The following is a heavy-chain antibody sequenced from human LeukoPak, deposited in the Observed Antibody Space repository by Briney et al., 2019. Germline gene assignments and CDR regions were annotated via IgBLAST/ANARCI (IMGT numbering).Heavy chain of an antibody. CDR3: AKENSPATEYYGSGSQTMGMYY. V-gene: IGHV3-64*01. Sequence: GGSLRLSCAASGFSFDAYTMHWVRQAPGKGLEYVSAISSNGGTTYYANSVKGRFAISRDNSKNTLYLQMGSLRAEDTAVYYCAKENSPATEYYGSGSQTMGMYYWGQGTLVTVSS. CDR2: ISSNGGTT. J-gene: IGHJ4*02. CDR1: GFSFDAYT. D-gene: IGHD3-10*01.